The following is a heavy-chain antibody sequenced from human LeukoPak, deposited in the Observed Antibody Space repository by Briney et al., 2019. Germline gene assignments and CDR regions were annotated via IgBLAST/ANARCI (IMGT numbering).Heavy chain of an antibody. Sequence: GESLKISCKGSGYIFTSYWISWVRQMPGKGLEWMGRIDPSDSYSNYSPSFQGHVAISADKSISTAYLQWSSLKASDTAMYYCARYDISAYRDDYGGQGTLVTVYS. CDR3: ARYDISAYRDDY. D-gene: IGHD3-22*01. V-gene: IGHV5-10-1*01. CDR1: GYIFTSYW. CDR2: IDPSDSYS. J-gene: IGHJ4*02.